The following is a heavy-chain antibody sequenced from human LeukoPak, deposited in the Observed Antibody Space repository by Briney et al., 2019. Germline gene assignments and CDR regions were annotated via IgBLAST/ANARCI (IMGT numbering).Heavy chain of an antibody. CDR2: IYWDDDK. CDR1: GFSLSTSGVG. J-gene: IGHJ4*02. CDR3: AHRQATTTWYPFDY. V-gene: IGHV2-5*02. Sequence: SGPTLVKPTQTLTLTCTFSGFSLSTSGVGVGWIRQPPGKALEWLALIYWDDDKRYSPSLKSRLTTTKDTSKSQVVLTMTNMDPVDTATYYCAHRQATTTWYPFDYWGQGTLVTVSS. D-gene: IGHD5-12*01.